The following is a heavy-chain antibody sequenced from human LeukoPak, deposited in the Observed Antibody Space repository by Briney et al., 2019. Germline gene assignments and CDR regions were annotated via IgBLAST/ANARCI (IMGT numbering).Heavy chain of an antibody. J-gene: IGHJ6*02. D-gene: IGHD2-15*01. CDR2: IIPILGIA. CDR3: ARDGEDTTGGYYYGMDV. Sequence: ASVKVSCKASGGTFSNYAISWVRQVPGQGLEWMGRIIPILGIANYAQKFQGRVTITADKSTSTAYMELSSLRSEDTAVYYCARDGEDTTGGYYYGMDVWGQGTTVTVSS. V-gene: IGHV1-69*04. CDR1: GGTFSNYA.